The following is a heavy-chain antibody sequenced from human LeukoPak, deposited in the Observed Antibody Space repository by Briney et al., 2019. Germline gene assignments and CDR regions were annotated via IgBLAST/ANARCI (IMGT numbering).Heavy chain of an antibody. J-gene: IGHJ6*04. D-gene: IGHD3-10*01. CDR3: AKGYGSGSYPLGMDV. Sequence: GGSLRLSCAASGFTFDDYGMSWVRQAPGKGLEWVSGINWNGGSTGYADSVKGRFTISRDNAKNSLYLQMNSLRAEDMALYYCAKGYGSGSYPLGMDVWGKGTTVTVSS. CDR1: GFTFDDYG. V-gene: IGHV3-20*04. CDR2: INWNGGST.